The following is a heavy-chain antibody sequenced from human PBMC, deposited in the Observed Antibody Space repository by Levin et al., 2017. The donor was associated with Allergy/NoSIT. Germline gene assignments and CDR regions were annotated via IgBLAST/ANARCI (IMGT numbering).Heavy chain of an antibody. J-gene: IGHJ3*01. Sequence: GGSLRLSCAASGFTFDDYAMHWVRQAPGKGLEWVSGISWNGGSIGYADSVKGRFTISRDNAKNSLYLQMNSLRTEDTALYYCARDNIGLPVAFDLRGQGTLVIVSS. CDR1: GFTFDDYA. V-gene: IGHV3-9*01. D-gene: IGHD3-10*01. CDR3: ARDNIGLPVAFDL. CDR2: ISWNGGSI.